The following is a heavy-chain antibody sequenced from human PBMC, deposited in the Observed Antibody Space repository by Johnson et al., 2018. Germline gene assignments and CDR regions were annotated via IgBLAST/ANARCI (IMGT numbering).Heavy chain of an antibody. CDR2: IYYSGST. Sequence: QVQLQESGPGLVKPSETLSLTCTVSGGSISSYYWSWIRQPPGKGLEWIGYIYYSGSTNYNPTLKSRVTISVDTSKNHVTLKLSSVPAADPAVYYCARVVGGTGGSLDTWGQGTMVTVSS. CDR1: GGSISSYY. CDR3: ARVVGGTGGSLDT. V-gene: IGHV4-59*01. D-gene: IGHD1-26*01. J-gene: IGHJ3*02.